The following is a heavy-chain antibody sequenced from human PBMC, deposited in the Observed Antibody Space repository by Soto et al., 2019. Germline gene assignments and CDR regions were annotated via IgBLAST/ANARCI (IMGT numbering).Heavy chain of an antibody. CDR2: ISSSSSYI. CDR1: GFTFSSYS. V-gene: IGHV3-21*01. CDR3: ASGGYSYGPDAFDI. Sequence: GGSLRLSCAASGFTFSSYSMNWVRQAPGKGLEWVSSISSSSSYIYYADSVKGRFTTSRDNAKNSLYLQMNSLRAEDTAVYYCASGGYSYGPDAFDIWGQGTMVTVSS. D-gene: IGHD5-18*01. J-gene: IGHJ3*02.